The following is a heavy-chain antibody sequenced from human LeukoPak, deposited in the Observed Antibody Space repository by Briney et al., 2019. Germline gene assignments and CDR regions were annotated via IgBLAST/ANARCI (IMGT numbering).Heavy chain of an antibody. J-gene: IGHJ6*02. D-gene: IGHD2-15*01. CDR1: GGSISSYY. Sequence: SETLSLTCTVSGGSISSYYWSWIRQPPGKGLEWIGYIYYSGSTNYNPSLKSRVTISVDTSKNQFSLKLSSVTAADTAVYYCARASRAHCSGGSCTTYYYYYYGMDVWGQGTTVTVSS. V-gene: IGHV4-59*01. CDR3: ARASRAHCSGGSCTTYYYYYYGMDV. CDR2: IYYSGST.